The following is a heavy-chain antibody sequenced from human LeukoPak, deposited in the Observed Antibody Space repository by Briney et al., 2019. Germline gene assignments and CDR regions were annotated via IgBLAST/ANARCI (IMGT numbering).Heavy chain of an antibody. CDR1: GYTFTSYG. CDR3: ARDHYDSSGYYESFADY. CDR2: ISACNGNT. V-gene: IGHV1-18*01. Sequence: ASVKVSCKASGYTFTSYGISWVRQAPGQGLEWMGWISACNGNTNYAQKLQGRVTMTTDTSTSTAYMELRSLRSDDTAVYYCARDHYDSSGYYESFADYWGQGTLVTVSS. J-gene: IGHJ4*02. D-gene: IGHD3-22*01.